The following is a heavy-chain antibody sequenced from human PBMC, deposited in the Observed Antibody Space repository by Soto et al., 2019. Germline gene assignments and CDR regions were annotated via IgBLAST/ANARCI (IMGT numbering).Heavy chain of an antibody. CDR1: GGTFSSYA. D-gene: IGHD5-18*01. V-gene: IGHV1-69*01. J-gene: IGHJ6*02. CDR3: ARDWTGYRYGYNYYYGMDV. Sequence: QVQLVQSGAEVKKPGSSVKVSCKASGGTFSSYAISWVRQAPGQGLEWMGGIIPIFGTANYAQKFQGRVTINADESTSTAYMELSSLRSEDTAVYYCARDWTGYRYGYNYYYGMDVWGQGTTVTVSS. CDR2: IIPIFGTA.